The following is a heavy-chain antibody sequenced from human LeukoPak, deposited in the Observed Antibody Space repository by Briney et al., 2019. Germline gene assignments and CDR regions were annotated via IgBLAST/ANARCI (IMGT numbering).Heavy chain of an antibody. CDR1: GYTFTGYY. D-gene: IGHD2-15*01. CDR2: INPNSGGT. CDR3: AGGYCSGGSCYLSDY. J-gene: IGHJ4*02. Sequence: ASVKVSCKASGYTFTGYYMHWVRQAPGQGLEWMGWINPNSGGTNYAQKFQGRVTMTRDTSISTAYMELSRLRSDATAVYYCAGGYCSGGSCYLSDYWGQGTLVTVSS. V-gene: IGHV1-2*02.